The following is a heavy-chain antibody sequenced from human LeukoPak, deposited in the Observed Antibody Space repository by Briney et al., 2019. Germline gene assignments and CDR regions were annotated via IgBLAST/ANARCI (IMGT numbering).Heavy chain of an antibody. CDR1: GFSFSSYA. CDR3: ARDREDIVVVPAEA. CDR2: ISSSSSYI. V-gene: IGHV3-21*01. J-gene: IGHJ1*01. D-gene: IGHD2-2*01. Sequence: GGSLRLSCAASGFSFSSYAMSWVRQAPGKGLEWVSSISSSSSYIYYADSVKGRFTISRDNAKNSLYLQMNSLRAEDTAVYYCARDREDIVVVPAEAWGQGTLVTVSS.